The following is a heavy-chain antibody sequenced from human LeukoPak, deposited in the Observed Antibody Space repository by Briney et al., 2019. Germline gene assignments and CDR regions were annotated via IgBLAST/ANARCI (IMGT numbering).Heavy chain of an antibody. Sequence: SETLSLTCTVSGGSISSSSYYWGWIRQPPGKGLEWIGSIYYSGSTYYNPSLKSRVTISVDTSKNQFSLKLSSVTAADTAVYYCARLGIVVVPDATFFDYWGQGTLVTVSS. D-gene: IGHD2-2*03. V-gene: IGHV4-39*01. CDR2: IYYSGST. CDR3: ARLGIVVVPDATFFDY. CDR1: GGSISSSSYY. J-gene: IGHJ4*02.